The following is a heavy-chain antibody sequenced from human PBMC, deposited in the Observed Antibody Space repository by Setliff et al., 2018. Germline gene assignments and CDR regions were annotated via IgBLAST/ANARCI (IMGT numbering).Heavy chain of an antibody. CDR1: GFAFSSYS. V-gene: IGHV3-48*01. Sequence: GGSLRLSCAASGFAFSSYSMNWVRQAPGKGLEWVTYITSGGGSTTHYADSVRGRFTISRDNAQNTLYLQMNSLRAEDTAVYYCATNPRKGRSGGYYYDDPYYYYMDVWGKGTTVTVSS. CDR3: ATNPRKGRSGGYYYDDPYYYYMDV. CDR2: ITSGGGSTT. J-gene: IGHJ6*03. D-gene: IGHD3-22*01.